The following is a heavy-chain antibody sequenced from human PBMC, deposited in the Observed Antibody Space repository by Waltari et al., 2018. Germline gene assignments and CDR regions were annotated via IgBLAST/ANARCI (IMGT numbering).Heavy chain of an antibody. J-gene: IGHJ5*02. CDR1: GYSFTDYY. CDR2: INPNSGAT. CDR3: ARVPIFDWLVSGFDL. V-gene: IGHV1-2*02. Sequence: QVHPVQSGGEVQKPGASVKVSCKASGYSFTDYYIHWVRQAPGQGLEWMGWINPNSGATNYAQKLQDRVTVTRDTSSSTAYMELSSLTSGDTAVYYCARVPIFDWLVSGFDLWGQGTLVTVSS. D-gene: IGHD3-9*01.